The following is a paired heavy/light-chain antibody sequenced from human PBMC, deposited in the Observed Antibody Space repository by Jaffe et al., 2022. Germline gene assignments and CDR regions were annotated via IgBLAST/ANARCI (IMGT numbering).Heavy chain of an antibody. J-gene: IGHJ6*03. CDR1: GYSISSGYY. Sequence: QVQLQESGPGLVKPSETVSLTCSVSGYSISSGYYWGWIRQPPGKGLEWIGIIYHDGSTYYNPSLKSRVSISVDTSKNQFSLNLSSVTATDTAVYYCARHVGGWGDTRPFHYYYMDVWGKGKNVSVSS. CDR2: IYHDGST. D-gene: IGHD3-10*01. V-gene: IGHV4-38-2*01. CDR3: ARHVGGWGDTRPFHYYYMDV.
Light chain of an antibody. CDR1: SSNIGNNY. CDR2: RSD. CDR3: VAWDDSLSGHWV. J-gene: IGLJ3*02. Sequence: QSVLTQPPSASGTPGQRVTISCSGSSSNIGNNYVYWYQHLPGTAPKIVIFRSDQRPSGVPDRFSGSKSGTSASLAISGLRSEDEADYYCVAWDDSLSGHWVFGGGTKLTVL. V-gene: IGLV1-47*01.